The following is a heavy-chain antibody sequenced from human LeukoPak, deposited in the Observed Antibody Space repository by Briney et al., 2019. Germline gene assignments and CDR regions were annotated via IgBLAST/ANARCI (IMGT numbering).Heavy chain of an antibody. Sequence: PSETLSLTCAVYGGSFSGYYWSWIRQPPGKGLEWIGEINHSGSTNYNPSLKSRVTISVDTSKNQFSLKLSSVTAADTAVYYCARGPPNPEYGGAFDIWGQGTMVTVSS. CDR1: GGSFSGYY. CDR3: ARGPPNPEYGGAFDI. J-gene: IGHJ3*02. V-gene: IGHV4-34*01. CDR2: INHSGST. D-gene: IGHD1-14*01.